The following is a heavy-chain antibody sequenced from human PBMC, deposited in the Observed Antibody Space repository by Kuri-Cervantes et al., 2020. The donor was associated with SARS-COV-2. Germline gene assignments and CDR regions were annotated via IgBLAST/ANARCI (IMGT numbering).Heavy chain of an antibody. Sequence: GESLKISCAASGFTFSDYYMSWIRQAPGKGLEWVSYISSSSSYTNYADSVKGRFTISRDNAKNSLYLQMNSLRAEDTAVYYCAKSADPLGYSYGYLFDYWGQGTLVTVSS. J-gene: IGHJ4*02. V-gene: IGHV3-11*06. CDR2: ISSSSSYT. CDR3: AKSADPLGYSYGYLFDY. D-gene: IGHD5-18*01. CDR1: GFTFSDYY.